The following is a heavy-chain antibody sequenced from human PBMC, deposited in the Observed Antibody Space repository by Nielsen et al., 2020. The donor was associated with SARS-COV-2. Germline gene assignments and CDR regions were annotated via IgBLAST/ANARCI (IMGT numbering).Heavy chain of an antibody. Sequence: GSLRLSCTVSGGSISTFYWTWIRQPPGKGLEWIGWIYYSGGTNYNPSLKSRLTISLDTSKNQFSLELTSMTAADTAVYYCARQSPPPYYYYGMDIWGPGTTVTVSS. V-gene: IGHV4-59*01. CDR1: GGSISTFY. CDR2: IYYSGGT. CDR3: ARQSPPPYYYYGMDI. J-gene: IGHJ6*02.